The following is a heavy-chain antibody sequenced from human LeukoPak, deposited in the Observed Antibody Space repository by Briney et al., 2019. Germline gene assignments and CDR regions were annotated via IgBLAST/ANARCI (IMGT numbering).Heavy chain of an antibody. V-gene: IGHV4-59*01. CDR3: ARSRTSWGLFDY. CDR1: GGSISSYY. Sequence: SETLSLTCTVSGGSISSYYWRWIRHPPGKGMEWIGYIYYSVSTNYNPSLKSRVTISVDTSKIQFSLKLSSGTAADTAVYYCARSRTSWGLFDYWGQGTLVTVSS. CDR2: IYYSVST. D-gene: IGHD2-2*01. J-gene: IGHJ4*02.